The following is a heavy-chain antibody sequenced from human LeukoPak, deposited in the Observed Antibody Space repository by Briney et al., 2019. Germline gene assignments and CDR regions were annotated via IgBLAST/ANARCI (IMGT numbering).Heavy chain of an antibody. CDR1: GFSFTNYA. D-gene: IGHD3-3*01. CDR2: RGGGET. Sequence: PGGSLRLSCAASGFSFTNYAMSWVRQAPARGPEWVSSRGGGETFYADSVKGRFTLSRDDSRNTVYLQLNNLRVEDTAIYYCAKANWVSNADGVWWGQGTQVTVSP. V-gene: IGHV3-23*01. J-gene: IGHJ4*02. CDR3: AKANWVSNADGVW.